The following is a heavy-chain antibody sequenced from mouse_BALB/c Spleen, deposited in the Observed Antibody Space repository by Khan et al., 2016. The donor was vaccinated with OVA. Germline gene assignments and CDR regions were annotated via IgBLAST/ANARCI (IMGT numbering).Heavy chain of an antibody. V-gene: IGHV5-6-4*01. CDR1: GFSFTTYT. D-gene: IGHD2-1*01. J-gene: IGHJ1*01. Sequence: EVELVESGGGLVRPGGSLKLSCAASGFSFTTYTMSWVRQTPERRLEWVATINSGSTYTYYPDSVKGRFTISRDNAKNTLYLQMSSLKSEDTATYYCTSDGNYAHWYFDVWGAGTTVTVSS. CDR3: TSDGNYAHWYFDV. CDR2: INSGSTYT.